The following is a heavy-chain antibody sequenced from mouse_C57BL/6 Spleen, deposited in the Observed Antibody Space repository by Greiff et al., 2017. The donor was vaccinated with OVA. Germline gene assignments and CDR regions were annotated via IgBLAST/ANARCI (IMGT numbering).Heavy chain of an antibody. CDR2: IDPSDSET. V-gene: IGHV1-52*01. CDR1: GYTFTSYW. J-gene: IGHJ3*01. CDR3: AREGGLSGPFAY. Sequence: VQLQQPGAELVRPGSSVKLSCKASGYTFTSYWMHWVKQRPIQGLEWIGNIDPSDSETHYNQKFKDKATLTVDKSSSTAYMQLSSLTSEDSAVYYCAREGGLSGPFAYWGQGTLVTVSA. D-gene: IGHD3-2*02.